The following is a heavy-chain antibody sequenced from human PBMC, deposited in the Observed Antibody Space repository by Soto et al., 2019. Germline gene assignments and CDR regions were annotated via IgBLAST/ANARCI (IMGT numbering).Heavy chain of an antibody. D-gene: IGHD5-18*01. CDR2: ISGSGGST. CDR1: GFTFSSYA. V-gene: IGHV3-23*01. J-gene: IGHJ4*02. CDR3: AKMFRVQLWLLFDY. Sequence: GGALRLSCAASGFTFSSYARSRVRPAPGKGLEWVSAISGSGGSTYYADSVKGRFTISRDNSKNTLYLQMNSLRAEDTAVYYCAKMFRVQLWLLFDYWGQGTLVTVS.